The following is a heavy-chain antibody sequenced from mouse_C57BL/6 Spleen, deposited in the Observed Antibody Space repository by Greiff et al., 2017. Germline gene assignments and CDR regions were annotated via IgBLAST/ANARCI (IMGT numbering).Heavy chain of an antibody. CDR2: IDPEGGAT. V-gene: IGHV14-1*01. Sequence: VQLQQSGAELVRPGASVKLSCTASGFNINDYYMHWVQQRPEQGLEWIGRIDPEGGATDYAPKFQGKANMTADTSSNTAYLQLSSLTAEYTAVYYGTTGGSSFRFGYGGQGTTLTVSS. CDR3: TTGGSSFRFGY. D-gene: IGHD1-1*01. J-gene: IGHJ2*01. CDR1: GFNINDYY.